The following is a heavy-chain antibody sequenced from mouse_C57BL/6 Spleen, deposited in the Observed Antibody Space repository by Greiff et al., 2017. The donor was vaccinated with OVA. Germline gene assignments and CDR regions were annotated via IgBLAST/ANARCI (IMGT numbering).Heavy chain of an antibody. CDR3: ATAYDWNAMDY. J-gene: IGHJ4*01. CDR1: GYTFTSYW. Sequence: QVQLKESGAELAKPGASVKLSCKASGYTFTSYWMHWVKQRPGQGLEWIGYINPSSGYTKYNQKFKDKATLTADKSSSTAYMQLSSLTYEDSAVYYCATAYDWNAMDYWGQGTSVTVSS. V-gene: IGHV1-7*01. D-gene: IGHD2-13*01. CDR2: INPSSGYT.